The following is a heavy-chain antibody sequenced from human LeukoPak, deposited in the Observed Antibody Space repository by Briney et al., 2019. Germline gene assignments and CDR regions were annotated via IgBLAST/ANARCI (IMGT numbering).Heavy chain of an antibody. Sequence: GGSLRLSCAASGFTFSSYGMHWVRQAPGKGLEWVAVISYDGSNKYYADSVKGRFTISRDNSKNTLYLQMNSLRAEDTAVYYCAKDQFNYYDSSGYYLDYYYYGMDVWGQGTTVTVSS. CDR3: AKDQFNYYDSSGYYLDYYYYGMDV. J-gene: IGHJ6*02. CDR2: ISYDGSNK. CDR1: GFTFSSYG. D-gene: IGHD3-22*01. V-gene: IGHV3-30*18.